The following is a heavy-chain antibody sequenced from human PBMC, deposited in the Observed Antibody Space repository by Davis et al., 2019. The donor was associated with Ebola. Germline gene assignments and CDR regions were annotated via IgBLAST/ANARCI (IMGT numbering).Heavy chain of an antibody. V-gene: IGHV1-18*04. CDR2: ISAYNGNT. J-gene: IGHJ4*02. Sequence: ASVKVSCKASGYTFTSYGISWVRQAPGQGREWMGWISAYNGNTNYAQKLQGRVTMTTDTSTSTAYMELRSLRSDDTAVYYCARGGRVVRGVTIYYFDYWGQGTLVTVSS. CDR3: ARGGRVVRGVTIYYFDY. D-gene: IGHD3-10*01. CDR1: GYTFTSYG.